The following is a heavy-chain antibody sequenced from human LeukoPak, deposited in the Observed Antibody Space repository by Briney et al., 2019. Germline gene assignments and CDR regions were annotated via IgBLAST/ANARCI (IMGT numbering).Heavy chain of an antibody. CDR1: GGSISSSSYY. Sequence: KTSETLSLTCTVSGGSISSSSYYWSWVRQPAGKGLEWIGRIYASGSTNYNPSLKSRVTISVDTSKNQLSLKLTSVTAADTAVYYCAGAPAGSLKWLSPLDYWGQGTLVTVSS. D-gene: IGHD5-12*01. J-gene: IGHJ4*02. CDR2: IYASGST. V-gene: IGHV4-61*02. CDR3: AGAPAGSLKWLSPLDY.